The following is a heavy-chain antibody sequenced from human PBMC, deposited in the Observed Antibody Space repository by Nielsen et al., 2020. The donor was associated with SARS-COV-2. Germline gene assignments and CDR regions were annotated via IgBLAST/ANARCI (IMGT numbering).Heavy chain of an antibody. CDR2: IYYSGST. CDR3: ARDRYCSGGSCYDNWFDP. V-gene: IGHV4-61*01. J-gene: IGHJ5*02. Sequence: GSLRLSCTVSGGSVSSGSYYWSWIRQPPGKGLEWIGYIYYSGSTNYNPSLKSRVTISVDTSKNQFSLKLSSVTAADTAVYYCARDRYCSGGSCYDNWFDPWGQGTLVTVSS. D-gene: IGHD2-15*01. CDR1: GGSVSSGSYY.